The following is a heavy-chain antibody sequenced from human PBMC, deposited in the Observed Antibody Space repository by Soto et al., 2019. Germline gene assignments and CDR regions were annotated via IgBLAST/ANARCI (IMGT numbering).Heavy chain of an antibody. CDR2: ISYHGNDK. CDR1: GFTFSRYG. Sequence: QVQLVESGGGVGQPGRSLRLSCAASGFTFSRYGMHWVRQAPGKGLEWVAVISYHGNDKYYADSVKGRFTISRDNFKSPLYLHMSSLRAEDTAIYFCAKELLHNTVTTCGSWGQGTLVTVSS. D-gene: IGHD4-17*01. V-gene: IGHV3-30*18. CDR3: AKELLHNTVTTCGS. J-gene: IGHJ5*02.